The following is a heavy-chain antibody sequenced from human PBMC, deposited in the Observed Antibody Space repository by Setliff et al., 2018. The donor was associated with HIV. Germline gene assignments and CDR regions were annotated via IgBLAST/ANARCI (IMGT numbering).Heavy chain of an antibody. D-gene: IGHD3-3*01. J-gene: IGHJ4*02. CDR2: ISATTGDT. Sequence: PGGSLRLSCAASGFTFSTYAMSWVRQAPGRGLEWVSAISATTGDTYYADSVKGRFTISRDNSKNTLYLQMNSLRAEDTALYYCVKSGSTIFGVVIPVYWGQGTLVTVSS. CDR1: GFTFSTYA. V-gene: IGHV3-23*01. CDR3: VKSGSTIFGVVIPVY.